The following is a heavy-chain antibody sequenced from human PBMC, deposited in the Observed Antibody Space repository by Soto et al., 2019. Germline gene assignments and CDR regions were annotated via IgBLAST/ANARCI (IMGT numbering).Heavy chain of an antibody. CDR3: ARLEGLATISYYFDY. V-gene: IGHV3-23*01. CDR2: ISGSGGST. D-gene: IGHD1-1*01. CDR1: GFTFSSYA. Sequence: GSLRLSCAASGFTFSSYAMSWVRQAPGKGLEWVSAISGSGGSTYYADSVKGRFTISRDNSKNTLYLQMNSLRAEDTAVYFCARLEGLATISYYFDYWGQGTLVTVSS. J-gene: IGHJ4*02.